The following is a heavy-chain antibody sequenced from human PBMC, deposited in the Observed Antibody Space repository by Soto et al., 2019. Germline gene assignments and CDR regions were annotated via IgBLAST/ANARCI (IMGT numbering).Heavy chain of an antibody. J-gene: IGHJ4*02. V-gene: IGHV2-5*01. CDR3: AHRLGSSWCFDY. Sequence: GSGPYAGEPTQTLTLTCTFSGFSLSTSGVGVGWIRQPPGKALEWLALIYWNDDKRYSPSLKSRLTITKDTSKNQVVLTMTNMDPVDTATYYCAHRLGSSWCFDYWGQGTLVTVSS. D-gene: IGHD6-13*01. CDR2: IYWNDDK. CDR1: GFSLSTSGVG.